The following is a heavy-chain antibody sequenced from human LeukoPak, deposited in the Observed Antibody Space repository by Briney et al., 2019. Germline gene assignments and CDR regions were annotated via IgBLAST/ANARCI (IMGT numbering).Heavy chain of an antibody. CDR3: ARNIAVAGTRFDP. CDR1: GYTFTGYY. CDR2: IIPIFGTA. D-gene: IGHD6-19*01. V-gene: IGHV1-69*06. J-gene: IGHJ5*02. Sequence: ASVKVSCKTSGYTFTGYYMHWVRQAPGQGLEWMGGIIPIFGTANYAQKFQGRVTITADKSTSAAYMELSSLRSEDTAVYYCARNIAVAGTRFDPWGQGTLVTVSS.